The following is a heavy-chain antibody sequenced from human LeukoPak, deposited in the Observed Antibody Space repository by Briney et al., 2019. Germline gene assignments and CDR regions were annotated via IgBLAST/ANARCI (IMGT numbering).Heavy chain of an antibody. CDR3: ARAVVSGSFRPYYYYMDV. Sequence: SETLSLTCTVSGGSISSYYWSWIRQPAGKGLEWIGRIYTSGSTNYNPSLKSRVTMSVDTSKNQFSLMLSSVTAAATAVYYCARAVVSGSFRPYYYYMDVWGKGTTVTISS. V-gene: IGHV4-4*07. D-gene: IGHD3-10*01. CDR1: GGSISSYY. J-gene: IGHJ6*03. CDR2: IYTSGST.